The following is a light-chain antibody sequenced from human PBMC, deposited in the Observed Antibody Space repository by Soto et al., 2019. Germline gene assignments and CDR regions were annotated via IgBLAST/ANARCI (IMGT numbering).Light chain of an antibody. CDR1: SSNIGSNF. V-gene: IGLV1-47*02. Sequence: QPVLTQPPSASGTPGQRVTISCSGSSSNIGSNFVYWYQQRPGTAPRLLIYNNDQRPSGVPDRFSGSKSGTSASLAISGLRSEDEADYYCAAWDDSLSVRYVFGTGTKVTVL. J-gene: IGLJ1*01. CDR3: AAWDDSLSVRYV. CDR2: NND.